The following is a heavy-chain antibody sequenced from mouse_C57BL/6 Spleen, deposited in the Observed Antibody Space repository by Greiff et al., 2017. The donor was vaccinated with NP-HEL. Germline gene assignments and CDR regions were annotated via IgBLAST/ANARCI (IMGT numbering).Heavy chain of an antibody. D-gene: IGHD2-1*01. CDR3: ARGDGNYFYWYFDV. V-gene: IGHV5-17*01. Sequence: EVHLVESGGGLVKPGGSLKLSCAASGFTFSDYGMHWVRQAPEKGLEWVAYISSGSSTIYYADTVKGRFTISRDNAKNTLFLQMTSLRSEDTAMYYCARGDGNYFYWYFDVWGTGTTVTVSS. CDR1: GFTFSDYG. CDR2: ISSGSSTI. J-gene: IGHJ1*03.